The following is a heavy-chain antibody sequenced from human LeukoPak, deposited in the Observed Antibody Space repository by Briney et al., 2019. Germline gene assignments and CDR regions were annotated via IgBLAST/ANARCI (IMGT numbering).Heavy chain of an antibody. CDR3: AKDLEQSYSGWSASYDA. D-gene: IGHD6-19*01. CDR2: TSSGAGTT. J-gene: IGHJ5*02. Sequence: GGSLRLSCAASGFTFSNYAMSWVRQVPGKGLEWVSATSSGAGTTGYADSVKGRFTISRVNSKSSIYLQMNSLRAEDTAIYYCAKDLEQSYSGWSASYDAWGQGTLVTVSS. V-gene: IGHV3-23*01. CDR1: GFTFSNYA.